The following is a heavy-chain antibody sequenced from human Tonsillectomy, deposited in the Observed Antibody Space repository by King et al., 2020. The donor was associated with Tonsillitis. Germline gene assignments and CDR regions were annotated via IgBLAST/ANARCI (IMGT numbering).Heavy chain of an antibody. Sequence: VQLQESGPGLVKPSETLSLTCTVSGGSISSYYWSWIRQPPGKGLEWIGYIYYSGSTSYNPSLKSRVTISVDTSKNQFSLKLSSVTAADTAVYYCARLPCTGGSCYSRGSFDYWGQGTLVTVSS. V-gene: IGHV4-59*08. CDR1: GGSISSYY. J-gene: IGHJ4*02. D-gene: IGHD2-15*01. CDR3: ARLPCTGGSCYSRGSFDY. CDR2: IYYSGST.